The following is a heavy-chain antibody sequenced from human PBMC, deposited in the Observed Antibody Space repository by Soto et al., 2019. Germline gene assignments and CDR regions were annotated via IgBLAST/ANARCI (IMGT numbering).Heavy chain of an antibody. CDR3: AKGGQSSWVNMEV. J-gene: IGHJ6*02. D-gene: IGHD2-2*01. CDR2: ISGSADTT. CDR1: GFTFRSYS. V-gene: IGHV3-23*01. Sequence: EVQMLESGGGLVQPGGSLRLFCAASGFTFRSYSTNWVRQAPGKGLEWVSTISGSADTTYYADSVKGRFTISRDNSKNTLSLQMNSLRAEDTAVYYCAKGGQSSWVNMEVWGQGTTVIVSS.